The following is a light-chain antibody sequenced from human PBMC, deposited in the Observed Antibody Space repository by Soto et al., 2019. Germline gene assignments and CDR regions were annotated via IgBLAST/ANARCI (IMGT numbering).Light chain of an antibody. Sequence: DIVMTQSPDSLAVSLGERATINCRSSQSVLYTSNSNNYLAWYQQKPGQTPKLLIHWASTRESGVPDRFSGNGSATDFTLTIDSLQAEDVAVYYCQQYYSTPPTFGQGTKVEIK. V-gene: IGKV4-1*01. J-gene: IGKJ1*01. CDR3: QQYYSTPPT. CDR1: QSVLYTSNSNNY. CDR2: WAS.